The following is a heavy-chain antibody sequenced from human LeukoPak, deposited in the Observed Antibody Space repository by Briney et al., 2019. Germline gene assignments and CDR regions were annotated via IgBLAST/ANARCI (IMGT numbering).Heavy chain of an antibody. J-gene: IGHJ4*02. Sequence: PSETLSLTCAVYGGSFSNYYWSWIRQPPGKGLEWIGEINHSGSTNYNPSLKSRVTISVDTSKNQFSLKLSSVTAADTAVYYCARGVVGATNLWGQGTLVTVSS. CDR2: INHSGST. D-gene: IGHD1-26*01. CDR3: ARGVVGATNL. CDR1: GGSFSNYY. V-gene: IGHV4-34*01.